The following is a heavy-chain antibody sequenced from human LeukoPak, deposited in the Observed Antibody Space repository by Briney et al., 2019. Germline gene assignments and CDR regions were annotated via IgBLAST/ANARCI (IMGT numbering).Heavy chain of an antibody. D-gene: IGHD3-22*01. J-gene: IGHJ4*02. Sequence: GGSLRLSCAASGFSFSSYGMSWVRQAPGKGLEWVSSISGHGGVTYYADSVKGRVTISRDNSNNTLHLQMNSLRAEDTAVYYRAKVSYITMRVVVITGFDYWGQGTLVTVSS. CDR1: GFSFSSYG. V-gene: IGHV3-23*01. CDR3: AKVSYITMRVVVITGFDY. CDR2: ISGHGGVT.